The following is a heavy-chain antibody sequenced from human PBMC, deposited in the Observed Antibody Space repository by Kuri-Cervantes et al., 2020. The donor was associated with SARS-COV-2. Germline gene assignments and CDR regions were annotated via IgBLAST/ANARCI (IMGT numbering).Heavy chain of an antibody. V-gene: IGHV4-39*02. CDR2: IYYSGST. CDR3: ARERCSSTSCYARGVYYYYYMDV. D-gene: IGHD2-2*01. Sequence: SETLSLTCTVSGGSISSSSYYWGWIRQPPGKGLEWIGSIYYSGSTYYSPSLKSRVTISVDTSKNQFSLKLSSVTAADTAVYYCARERCSSTSCYARGVYYYYYMDVWGKGTTVTVSS. CDR1: GGSISSSSYY. J-gene: IGHJ6*03.